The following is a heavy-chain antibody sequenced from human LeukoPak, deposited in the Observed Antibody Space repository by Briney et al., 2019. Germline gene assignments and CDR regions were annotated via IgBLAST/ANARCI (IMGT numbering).Heavy chain of an antibody. D-gene: IGHD1-26*01. J-gene: IGHJ4*02. Sequence: GGSLRLSCATSGFTFSRYSMHWVRQAPGQGLEWVALISYDANIGSNKYYADCVKGRFTISRDNSKNTLYLQMNSLRAEDTAVYYCARDSRHIVGATVMVGGNDYWGQGPWSPSPQ. CDR2: ISYDANIGSNK. V-gene: IGHV3-30-3*01. CDR1: GFTFSRYS. CDR3: ARDSRHIVGATVMVGGNDY.